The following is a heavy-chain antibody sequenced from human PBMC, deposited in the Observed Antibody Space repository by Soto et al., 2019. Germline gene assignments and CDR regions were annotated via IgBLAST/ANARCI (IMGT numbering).Heavy chain of an antibody. V-gene: IGHV3-21*01. CDR3: ATAVKDYGDYPFDY. D-gene: IGHD4-17*01. J-gene: IGHJ4*02. CDR1: GFTFSSYS. Sequence: GGSLRLSCAASGFTFSSYSMNWVRQAPGKGLEWVSSISSSSSYIYYADSVKGRFTISRDNAKNSLYLQMNSLRAEDTAVYYCATAVKDYGDYPFDYWGQGTLVTVSS. CDR2: ISSSSSYI.